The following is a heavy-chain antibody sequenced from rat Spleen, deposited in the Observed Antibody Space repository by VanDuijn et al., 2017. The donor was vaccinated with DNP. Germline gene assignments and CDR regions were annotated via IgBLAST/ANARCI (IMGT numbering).Heavy chain of an antibody. Sequence: EVQLVESGGGLVQPGGSLKLSCSASGFTFSDYDMAWVRQAPERGLEWVTTITSSGGSTYYRDSVKGRFTISRDNAKSTLYLQMDSLRSEDTATYYCTTNWAFDYWGQGVMVTVSS. V-gene: IGHV5-27*01. CDR1: GFTFSDYD. J-gene: IGHJ2*01. CDR3: TTNWAFDY. CDR2: ITSSGGST. D-gene: IGHD5-1*01.